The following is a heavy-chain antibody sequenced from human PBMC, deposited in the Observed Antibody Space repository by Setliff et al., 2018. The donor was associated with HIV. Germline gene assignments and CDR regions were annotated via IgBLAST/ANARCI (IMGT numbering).Heavy chain of an antibody. J-gene: IGHJ4*02. CDR2: INVKNVNT. D-gene: IGHD5-18*01. V-gene: IGHV1-18*01. CDR1: GYTFTKYG. CDR3: ASTGGYSYGFFDS. Sequence: ASVKVSCKASGYTFTKYGLSWVRQAPGQGLEWMGWINVKNVNTYYAQKFKGRVTMTTDTATNTAYMELRSLRFDDTAVYYCASTGGYSYGFFDSWGQGALVTVS.